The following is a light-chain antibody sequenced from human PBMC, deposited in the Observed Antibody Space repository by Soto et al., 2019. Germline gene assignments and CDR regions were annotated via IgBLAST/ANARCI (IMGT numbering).Light chain of an antibody. CDR2: DVN. J-gene: IGLJ2*01. V-gene: IGLV2-14*03. CDR1: SSDVGGYNY. Sequence: QSALTQPASVSGSPGQSITISCTGTSSDVGGYNYVSWYQHHPDKAPKIMIYDVNNRPSGVSNRFSGSKSGNTASLTISGLQAEDEAAYYCSSYSSSSTRLVFGGGTKVTVL. CDR3: SSYSSSSTRLV.